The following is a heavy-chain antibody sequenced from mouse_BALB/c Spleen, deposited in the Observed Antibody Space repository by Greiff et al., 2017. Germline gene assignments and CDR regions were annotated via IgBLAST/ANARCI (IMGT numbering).Heavy chain of an antibody. CDR3: AGLYYGNYVGAWFAY. V-gene: IGHV1-55*01. J-gene: IGHJ3*01. CDR2: IYPGSGST. D-gene: IGHD2-1*01. Sequence: QVQLQQSGAELVKPGTSVKLSCKASGYNFTSYWINWVKLRPGQGLEWIGDIYPGSGSTNYNEKFKSKATLTVDTSSSTAYMQLSSLASEDSALYYCAGLYYGNYVGAWFAYWGQGTLVTVSA. CDR1: GYNFTSYW.